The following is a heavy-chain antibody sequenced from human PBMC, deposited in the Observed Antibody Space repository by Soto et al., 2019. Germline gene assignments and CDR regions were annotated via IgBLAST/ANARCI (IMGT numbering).Heavy chain of an antibody. J-gene: IGHJ4*02. Sequence: ASVKVSCKASGYTFTGYYMHWVRQAPGQGLEWMGWINPNSGGTNYAQKFQGWVTMTRDTSISTAYMELSRLRSDDTAVYYCARDKRDCSGGSCYYFDYWGQGTLVTVSS. CDR3: ARDKRDCSGGSCYYFDY. D-gene: IGHD2-15*01. CDR1: GYTFTGYY. CDR2: INPNSGGT. V-gene: IGHV1-2*04.